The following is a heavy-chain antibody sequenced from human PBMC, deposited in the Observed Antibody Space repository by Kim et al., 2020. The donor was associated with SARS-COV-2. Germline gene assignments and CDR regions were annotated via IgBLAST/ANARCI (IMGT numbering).Heavy chain of an antibody. V-gene: IGHV4-59*13. CDR3: ARLRSGGYDAFWYYYYGMDV. CDR1: GGSISSYY. D-gene: IGHD5-12*01. Sequence: SETLSLTCTVSGGSISSYYWSWIRQPPGKGLEWIGYIYYSGSTNYNPSLKSRVTISVDTSKNQFSLKLSSVTAADTAVYYCARLRSGGYDAFWYYYYGMDVWGQGTTVTVSS. CDR2: IYYSGST. J-gene: IGHJ6*02.